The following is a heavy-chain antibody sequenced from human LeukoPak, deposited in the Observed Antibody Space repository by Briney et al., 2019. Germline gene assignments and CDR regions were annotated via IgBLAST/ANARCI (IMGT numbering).Heavy chain of an antibody. CDR2: VYYSGST. J-gene: IGHJ4*02. D-gene: IGHD1-26*01. CDR1: GVSISSYY. CDR3: ARGPGSGTYWAFDY. V-gene: IGHV4-59*01. Sequence: SETLSLTCTVSGVSISSYYWSWIRQPPGKGLEWVGYVYYSGSTSYNPSLKSRVTISVDTSKNQFSLKLSSVTAADAAVYYCARGPGSGTYWAFDYWGQGTLVTVSS.